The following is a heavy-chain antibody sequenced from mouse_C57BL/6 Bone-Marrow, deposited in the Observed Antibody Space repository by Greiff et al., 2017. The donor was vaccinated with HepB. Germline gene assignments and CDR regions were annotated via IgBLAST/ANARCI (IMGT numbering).Heavy chain of an antibody. CDR2: IHPSDSDT. CDR3: ASLKDSSGYGFAY. D-gene: IGHD3-2*02. CDR1: GYTFTSYW. V-gene: IGHV1-74*01. J-gene: IGHJ3*01. Sequence: VQLQQPGAELVKPGASVKVSCKASGYTFTSYWLHWVKQRPGQGLEWIGRIHPSDSDTNYNQKFKGKATLTVDKSSSTAYMQLSSLTSEDSAVYYCASLKDSSGYGFAYWGQGTLVTVSA.